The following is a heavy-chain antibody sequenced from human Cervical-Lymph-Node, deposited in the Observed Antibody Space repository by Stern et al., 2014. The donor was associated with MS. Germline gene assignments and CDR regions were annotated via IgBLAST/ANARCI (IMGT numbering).Heavy chain of an antibody. J-gene: IGHJ5*02. Sequence: QLEESGPEVKKPGTSVKVSCKASGFTFTASAIQGVRQARGPGPELIGWIVVANGDVNYAEKFQKRITITRDISSRTAYMELRSLGSEDTAVYYCAAEEYSYYDSERPPRGLDPWGQGTLVTVSS. CDR1: GFTFTASA. V-gene: IGHV1-58*02. CDR2: IVVANGDV. D-gene: IGHD3-10*01. CDR3: AAEEYSYYDSERPPRGLDP.